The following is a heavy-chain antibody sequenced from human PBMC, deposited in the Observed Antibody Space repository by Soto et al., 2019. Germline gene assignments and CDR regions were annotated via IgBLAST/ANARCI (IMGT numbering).Heavy chain of an antibody. Sequence: GGSLRLSCAASGFTFSSYAMSWVRQAPGKGLEWVSAISGSGGSTYYADSVKGRFTISRDNSKNTLYLQMNSLRAEDTAVYYCARDLTSMVRGQNYGMDVWGQGTTVTVSS. CDR1: GFTFSSYA. CDR3: ARDLTSMVRGQNYGMDV. CDR2: ISGSGGST. J-gene: IGHJ6*02. D-gene: IGHD3-10*01. V-gene: IGHV3-23*01.